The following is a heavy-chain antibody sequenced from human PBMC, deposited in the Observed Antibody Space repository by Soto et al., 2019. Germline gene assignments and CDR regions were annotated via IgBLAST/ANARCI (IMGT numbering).Heavy chain of an antibody. CDR2: ISAYNGNT. D-gene: IGHD4-4*01. V-gene: IGHV1-18*01. CDR1: GYTFTSYG. J-gene: IGHJ5*02. Sequence: ASVKVSCKASGYTFTSYGISWVRQAPGQGLEWMGWISAYNGNTNYAQKLQGRVTMTTDTSTSTAYMELRSLRSDDTAVYYCAREMTTVTTSLFDPWGQGTLVTVSS. CDR3: AREMTTVTTSLFDP.